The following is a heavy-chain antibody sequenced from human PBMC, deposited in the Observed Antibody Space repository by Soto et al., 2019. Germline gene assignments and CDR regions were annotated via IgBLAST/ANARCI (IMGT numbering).Heavy chain of an antibody. Sequence: GGSLRLSCSASGFTFSSYAMHWVRQAPGKGLEYVSAISSNGGSTYYADSVKGRFTISRDHSKNTLYLQMSSLRAEDTTVYYCVKVTYSGSPYDSFDIWGQGTMVTVSS. CDR2: ISSNGGST. CDR3: VKVTYSGSPYDSFDI. CDR1: GFTFSSYA. D-gene: IGHD1-26*01. J-gene: IGHJ3*02. V-gene: IGHV3-64D*08.